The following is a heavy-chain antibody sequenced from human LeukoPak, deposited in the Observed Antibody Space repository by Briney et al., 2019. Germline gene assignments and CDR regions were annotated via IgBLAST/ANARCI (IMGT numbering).Heavy chain of an antibody. J-gene: IGHJ4*02. CDR3: ARAPVTTSDGGYFDY. CDR2: IIPIFGTA. D-gene: IGHD4-17*01. CDR1: GGTFSSYA. V-gene: IGHV1-69*05. Sequence: SVKVSCKASGGTFSSYAISWVRQAPGQGLEWMGGIIPIFGTANYAQKFQGRVTITTDESTSTAYMELSSLRSEDTAVYYCARAPVTTSDGGYFDYWGQGTLVTVSS.